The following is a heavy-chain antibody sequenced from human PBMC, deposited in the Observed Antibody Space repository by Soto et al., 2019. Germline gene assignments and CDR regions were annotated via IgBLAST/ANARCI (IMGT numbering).Heavy chain of an antibody. V-gene: IGHV3-7*01. CDR2: IKRDGSEE. J-gene: IGHJ6*02. D-gene: IGHD6-13*01. CDR1: GFTFSRYW. CDR3: ARIAASGRGWDV. Sequence: EVQLVESGGGLVQPGGSLRLSCVDSGFTFSRYWMSWVRQAPVKGLEWVGNIKRDGSEENYVDSVKGRFTISRDNAKNSIYLQMNSLRAEDTAVYYCARIAASGRGWDVWGQGTTVVVSS.